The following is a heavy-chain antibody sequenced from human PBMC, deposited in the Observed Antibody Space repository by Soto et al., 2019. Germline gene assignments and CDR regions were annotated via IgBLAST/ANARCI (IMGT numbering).Heavy chain of an antibody. CDR1: GGSINSGGYC. V-gene: IGHV4-31*03. Sequence: QVQMQESCPGLVKTSQTLSLTCTVSGGSINSGGYCWSWIRQHPGKGLDWIGCISYGGSTSYNPSLKSRVTISVDTSKNQFSLKMTSVTAAATAVYYCSRGILVWGQGALITVSS. J-gene: IGHJ4*02. CDR3: SRGILV. D-gene: IGHD5-18*01. CDR2: ISYGGST.